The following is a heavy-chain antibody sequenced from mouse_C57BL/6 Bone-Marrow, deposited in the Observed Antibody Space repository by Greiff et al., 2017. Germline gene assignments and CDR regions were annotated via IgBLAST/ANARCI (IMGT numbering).Heavy chain of an antibody. Sequence: EVKLVESGGGLVQPGGSLKLSCAASGFTFSDYYMYWVRQTPEKRLEWVAYISNGGGSTYYPDTVTGRFTISRDNAKNTLYLQMSRLKSEDTAMYYCARQDSNRGGAMDYWGQGTSVTVSS. CDR1: GFTFSDYY. V-gene: IGHV5-12*01. J-gene: IGHJ4*01. CDR3: ARQDSNRGGAMDY. CDR2: ISNGGGST. D-gene: IGHD2-5*01.